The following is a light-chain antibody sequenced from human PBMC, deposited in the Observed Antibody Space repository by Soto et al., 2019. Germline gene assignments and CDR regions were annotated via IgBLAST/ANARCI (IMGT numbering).Light chain of an antibody. Sequence: TVMTQSPATLSVSPGATATLSCRSSQNVHINLAWYQQKPGQAPTLLIYGVSARAPGVPARFSGTGSGTEFTLTIRNLQSEDFGIYYCRQYETWPRTFGQGTK. CDR3: RQYETWPRT. CDR1: QNVHIN. V-gene: IGKV3-15*01. CDR2: GVS. J-gene: IGKJ2*01.